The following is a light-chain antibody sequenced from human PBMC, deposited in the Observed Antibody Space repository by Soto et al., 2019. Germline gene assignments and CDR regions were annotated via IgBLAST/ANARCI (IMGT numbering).Light chain of an antibody. Sequence: DIQLTQSPSFLSASVGDRVTITCRASQDISRYLAWYQQKPGKAPKLLIYGAFTLQSGVPSRFSGSGSGTEFTLTISSLQSEDFATYYCQQFNNYPYTFGQGTKLEIK. CDR2: GAF. J-gene: IGKJ2*01. CDR3: QQFNNYPYT. CDR1: QDISRY. V-gene: IGKV1-9*01.